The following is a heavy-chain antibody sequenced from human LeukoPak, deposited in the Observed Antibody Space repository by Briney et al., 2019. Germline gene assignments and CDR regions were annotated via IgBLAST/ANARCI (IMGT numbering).Heavy chain of an antibody. Sequence: PSETLSLTCTVSRGSISSYYWSWVRQPPGKGLEWIGYIYYSGSTNYNPSLESRVTISVDTSKNQFSLKLISVTAADTAIYYCARVQSSGHDYWGQGTLVTVSS. CDR1: RGSISSYY. D-gene: IGHD6-19*01. CDR3: ARVQSSGHDY. V-gene: IGHV4-59*01. CDR2: IYYSGST. J-gene: IGHJ4*02.